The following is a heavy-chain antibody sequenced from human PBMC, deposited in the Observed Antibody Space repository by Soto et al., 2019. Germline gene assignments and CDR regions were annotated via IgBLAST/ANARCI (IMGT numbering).Heavy chain of an antibody. CDR1: GYTFTSFW. J-gene: IGHJ4*02. CDR2: IDPSGSGT. CDR3: SRQRVGRGAGPSCSEY. Sequence: GESLKISCTASGYTFTSFWITWVRQVPGKGLEWVGNIDPSGSGTNYSPSFQGHVTISSDNSITTAYLQWSSLKASDTAIYYCSRQRVGRGAGPSCSEYWGQGTLVTVSS. D-gene: IGHD3-10*01. V-gene: IGHV5-10-1*01.